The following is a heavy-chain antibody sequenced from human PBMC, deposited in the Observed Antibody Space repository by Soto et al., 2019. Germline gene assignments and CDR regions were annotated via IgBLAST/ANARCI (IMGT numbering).Heavy chain of an antibody. CDR1: GGTFSSYA. Sequence: SVKVSCKASGGTFSSYAISWVRQAPGQGLEWMGGIIPIFGTANYAQKFQGRVTITADESTSTAYMELSSLRSEDTAVYYCARVTTRMATISWFDPWGQGTLVTVSS. CDR2: IIPIFGTA. J-gene: IGHJ5*02. CDR3: ARVTTRMATISWFDP. D-gene: IGHD5-12*01. V-gene: IGHV1-69*13.